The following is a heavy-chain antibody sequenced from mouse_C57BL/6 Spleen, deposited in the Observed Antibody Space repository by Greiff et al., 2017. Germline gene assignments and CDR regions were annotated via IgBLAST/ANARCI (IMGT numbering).Heavy chain of an antibody. CDR1: GYTFTSYW. J-gene: IGHJ4*01. Sequence: QVQLQQPGAELVRPGSSVKLSCKASGYTFTSYWMHWVKQRPIQGLEWIGNIDPSDSETHYNQKFKDKATLTVDKSSSTAYMQLSSLTSEDSAVYYWARSGYDYDGAYAMDYWGQGTSVTVSS. CDR2: IDPSDSET. CDR3: ARSGYDYDGAYAMDY. V-gene: IGHV1-52*01. D-gene: IGHD2-4*01.